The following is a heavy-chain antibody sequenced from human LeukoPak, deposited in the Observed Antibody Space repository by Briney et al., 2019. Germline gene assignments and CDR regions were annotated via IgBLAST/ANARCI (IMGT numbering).Heavy chain of an antibody. V-gene: IGHV1-8*03. D-gene: IGHD2-15*01. CDR1: GYTFTSYD. CDR2: MNPNSGNT. J-gene: IGHJ4*02. Sequence: ASVKVSCKASGYTFTSYDINWVRQATGQGLEWMGWMNPNSGNTGYAQKFQGRVTITRNTSISTAYMEPSSLRSEDTAVYYCATGPVGAAFDYWGQGTLVTVSS. CDR3: ATGPVGAAFDY.